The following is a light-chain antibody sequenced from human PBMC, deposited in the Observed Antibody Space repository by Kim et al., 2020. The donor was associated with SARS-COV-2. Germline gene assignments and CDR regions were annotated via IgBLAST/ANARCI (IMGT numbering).Light chain of an antibody. CDR3: ATWDSSLSGVV. CDR1: NSNIGNHF. J-gene: IGLJ2*01. V-gene: IGLV1-51*01. CDR2: DTN. Sequence: QSVLTQPPSVSAAPGQTVTISCSGNNSNIGNHFVSWYQYLPGTVPKLVIYDTNKRPSGIPDRFSGYRSGTSAILDITGLQTGDEADYYCATWDSSLSGVVFGGGTQLTAL.